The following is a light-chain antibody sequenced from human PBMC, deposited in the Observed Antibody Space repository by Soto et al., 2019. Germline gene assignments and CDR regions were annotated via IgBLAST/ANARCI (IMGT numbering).Light chain of an antibody. CDR3: QQSYSSWT. J-gene: IGKJ1*01. V-gene: IGKV3-15*01. CDR1: QSVSSN. CDR2: GAS. Sequence: IVMTQSPGTLSLSPGERATLSCRASQSVSSNLAWYQQKPGQAPRLLIYGASTRATGIPARFSGSGSGTEFTLTISSLQPEDFATFYCQQSYSSWTFGQGTKVDI.